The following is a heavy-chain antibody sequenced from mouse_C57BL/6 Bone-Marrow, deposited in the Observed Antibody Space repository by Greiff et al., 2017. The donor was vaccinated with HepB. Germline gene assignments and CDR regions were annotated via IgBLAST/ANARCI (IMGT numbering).Heavy chain of an antibody. J-gene: IGHJ4*01. CDR3: ARFITTVVATDYYAMDY. D-gene: IGHD1-1*01. CDR2: IDPSDSYT. V-gene: IGHV1-50*01. CDR1: GYTFTSYW. Sequence: QVQLQQSGAELVKPGASVKLSCKASGYTFTSYWMQWVKQRPGQGLEWIGEIDPSDSYTNYNQKFKGKATLTVDTSSSTAYMQLSSLTSEDSAVYYCARFITTVVATDYYAMDYWGQGTSVTVSS.